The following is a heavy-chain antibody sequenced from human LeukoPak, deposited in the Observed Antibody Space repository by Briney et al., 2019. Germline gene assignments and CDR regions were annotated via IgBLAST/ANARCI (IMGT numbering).Heavy chain of an antibody. Sequence: GGSLRLSCAASGFTFSSYAMSWVRQAPGEGLEWVSAISGSGGSTYYADSVKGRFTISRDNSKNTLYLQMNSLRAEDTAVYYCAKDLRLAWWERDYWGQGTLVTVSS. J-gene: IGHJ4*02. CDR1: GFTFSSYA. CDR2: ISGSGGST. D-gene: IGHD1-26*01. V-gene: IGHV3-23*01. CDR3: AKDLRLAWWERDY.